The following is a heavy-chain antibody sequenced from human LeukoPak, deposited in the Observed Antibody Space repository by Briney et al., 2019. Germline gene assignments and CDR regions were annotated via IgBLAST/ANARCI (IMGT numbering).Heavy chain of an antibody. V-gene: IGHV1-2*02. Sequence: ASVKVSCKASGYTFTGYYMHWVRQAPGQGLEWMGWINPNSGGTNYAQKFQGRVTMTRDTSISTAYMELSRLRSDDTAVYYCARDDIVVVPAAFRIDYRGQGTLVTVSS. J-gene: IGHJ4*02. CDR1: GYTFTGYY. CDR2: INPNSGGT. D-gene: IGHD2-2*01. CDR3: ARDDIVVVPAAFRIDY.